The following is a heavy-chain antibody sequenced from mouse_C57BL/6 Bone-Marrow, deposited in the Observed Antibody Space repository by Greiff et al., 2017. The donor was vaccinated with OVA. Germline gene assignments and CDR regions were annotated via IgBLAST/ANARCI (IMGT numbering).Heavy chain of an antibody. CDR3: AKHPHYDGYSYYAMDY. CDR2: FWGGGST. V-gene: IGHV2-9*01. D-gene: IGHD2-3*01. J-gene: IGHJ4*01. Sequence: VKLVESGPGLVAPSQSLSITCTVSGFSLTSYGVDWVRQPPGRGLEWLGVFWGGGSTNYNSALMSRLSISKDNSKSQVFLKMNILQTDDTAMYYCAKHPHYDGYSYYAMDYWGQGTSGTVSS. CDR1: GFSLTSYG.